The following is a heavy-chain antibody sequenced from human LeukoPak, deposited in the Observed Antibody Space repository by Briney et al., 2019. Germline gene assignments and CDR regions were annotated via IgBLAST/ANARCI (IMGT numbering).Heavy chain of an antibody. Sequence: GGSLRLSCAASGFTFSSYSMNWVRQAPGKGLEWVSSISSSSSYIYYADSVKGRFTISRDNAKNSLYLQMNSLRAEDTAVYYCARGVGQLAPIDYWGQGTLVTVSS. D-gene: IGHD6-6*01. CDR1: GFTFSSYS. CDR3: ARGVGQLAPIDY. CDR2: ISSSSSYI. V-gene: IGHV3-21*01. J-gene: IGHJ4*02.